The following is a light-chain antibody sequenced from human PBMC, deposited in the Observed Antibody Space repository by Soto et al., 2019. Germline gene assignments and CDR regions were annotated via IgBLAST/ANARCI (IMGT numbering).Light chain of an antibody. CDR3: QVRESPSDHSVV. J-gene: IGLJ3*02. CDR2: NGR. CDR1: NIGTKG. Sequence: SYELTQPPSVSVAPGQTASITCGGDNIGTKGVHWYQQKPGQAPELVVYNGRDRPSGIPERFYGSNSGNTATLTITRVEAGDEADFYCQVRESPSDHSVVFGGGTKLTVL. V-gene: IGLV3-21*02.